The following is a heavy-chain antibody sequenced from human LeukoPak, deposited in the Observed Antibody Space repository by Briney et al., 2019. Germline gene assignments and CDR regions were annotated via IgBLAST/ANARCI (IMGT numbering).Heavy chain of an antibody. Sequence: GSLLLSCAASGFTFSSYAMSGVRPAPGKGLEWASAISGSGGSTYYADSVKGRFTIYRDNSKNTLYLQMNSVRAEDTAVYYCAKDALPDYWGQGTLVTVSS. CDR2: ISGSGGST. CDR3: AKDALPDY. V-gene: IGHV3-23*01. J-gene: IGHJ4*02. CDR1: GFTFSSYA.